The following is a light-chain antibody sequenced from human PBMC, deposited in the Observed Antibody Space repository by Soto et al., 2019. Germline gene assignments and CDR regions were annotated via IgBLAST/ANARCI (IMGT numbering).Light chain of an antibody. CDR1: QSVLSNSKNY. J-gene: IGKJ2*02. V-gene: IGKV4-1*01. CDR2: WAS. CDR3: QQYLTTPGT. Sequence: DIVMTQSPDSLAVSLGERATITCKSTQSVLSNSKNYLAWYQQKPGQPPKLLTYWASTRDSGVPDRFSGSGSGTYFTLTISGLQAEDVAIYYCQQYLTTPGTFGQGTKLGIK.